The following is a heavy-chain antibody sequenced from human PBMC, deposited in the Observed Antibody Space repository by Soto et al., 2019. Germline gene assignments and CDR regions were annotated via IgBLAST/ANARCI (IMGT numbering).Heavy chain of an antibody. CDR2: ISSSSSYI. CDR1: GFTFSSYS. CDR3: ARDYCSSTSCYRHGAGWFDP. V-gene: IGHV3-21*01. D-gene: IGHD2-2*01. J-gene: IGHJ5*02. Sequence: GGSLRLSCAASGFTFSSYSMNWVRQAPGKGLEWVSSISSSSSYIYYADSVKGRFTISRDNAKNSLYLQMNSLRAEDTAVYYCARDYCSSTSCYRHGAGWFDPWGQGTLVTVSS.